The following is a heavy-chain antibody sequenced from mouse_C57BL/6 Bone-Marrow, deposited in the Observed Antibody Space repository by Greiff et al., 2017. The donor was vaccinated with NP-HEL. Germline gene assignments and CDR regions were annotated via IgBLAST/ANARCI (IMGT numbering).Heavy chain of an antibody. Sequence: QVQLQQPGAELVMPGASVKLSCKASGYTFTSYWMHWVKQRPGQGLEWIGEIDPSDSYTNYNQKFKGKSTLPVDKSSSTAYMQLSSLTSEDSAVYYCARDYFYWYFDVWGTGTTVTVSS. J-gene: IGHJ1*03. CDR3: ARDYFYWYFDV. CDR2: IDPSDSYT. V-gene: IGHV1-69*01. CDR1: GYTFTSYW. D-gene: IGHD2-13*01.